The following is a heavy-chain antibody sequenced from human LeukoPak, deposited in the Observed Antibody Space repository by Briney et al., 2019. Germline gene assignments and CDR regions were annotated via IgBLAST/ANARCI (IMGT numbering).Heavy chain of an antibody. D-gene: IGHD3-22*01. CDR1: GFTFSSYG. CDR3: AKDQSSGYSDY. J-gene: IGHJ4*02. Sequence: GGSLRLSCAASGFTFSSYGMSWVRQAPGKGLEWVSGISGSGGSTYYADSVKGRFTISRDNSKNTLYLQMNSLRAEDTAVYYCAKDQSSGYSDYWGQGTLVTVSS. CDR2: ISGSGGST. V-gene: IGHV3-23*01.